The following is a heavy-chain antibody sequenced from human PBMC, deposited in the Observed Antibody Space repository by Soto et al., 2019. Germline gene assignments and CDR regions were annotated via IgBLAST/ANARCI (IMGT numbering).Heavy chain of an antibody. Sequence: ASVKVSCKASGGTFSSYAISWVRQAPGQGLEWMGGIIPIFGTANYAQKFQGRVTITADESTSTAYMELSSLRSEDTAVYYCASDFWSKPTGDYWGQGTLVTVSS. CDR3: ASDFWSKPTGDY. CDR1: GGTFSSYA. D-gene: IGHD3-3*01. V-gene: IGHV1-69*13. J-gene: IGHJ4*02. CDR2: IIPIFGTA.